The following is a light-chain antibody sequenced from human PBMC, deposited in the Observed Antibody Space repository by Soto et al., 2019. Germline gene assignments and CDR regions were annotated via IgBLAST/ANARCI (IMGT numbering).Light chain of an antibody. CDR2: DVS. Sequence: QSALTQPASVSGSPGQSITISCTGTSSDVGGYNYVSWYQQHPGKAPKLMIYDVSNRPSGVSNRFSGSKSGNTASLTSSGLQAEDEADYYCSSYTSSSTPGFGGGTKVTVL. CDR3: SSYTSSSTPG. V-gene: IGLV2-14*01. J-gene: IGLJ3*02. CDR1: SSDVGGYNY.